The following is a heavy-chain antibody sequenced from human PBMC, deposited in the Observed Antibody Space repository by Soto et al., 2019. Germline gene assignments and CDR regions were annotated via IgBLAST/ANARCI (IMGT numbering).Heavy chain of an antibody. CDR2: IYSTVSG. D-gene: IGHD3-22*01. V-gene: IGHV4-4*07. Sequence: SETLSLTCSVSGGSVRTYYWSWIRQPAGKGLEWIGRIYSTVSGNYNPSLRSRVTMSVDTSSNQISLRLSSVTAADTAVYYCARDAYYDSNNLFDPWGQGTLVTVSS. J-gene: IGHJ5*02. CDR1: GGSVRTYY. CDR3: ARDAYYDSNNLFDP.